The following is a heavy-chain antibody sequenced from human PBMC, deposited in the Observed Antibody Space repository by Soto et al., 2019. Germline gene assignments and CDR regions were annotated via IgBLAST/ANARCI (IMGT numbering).Heavy chain of an antibody. CDR2: ISSSGGST. D-gene: IGHD1-26*01. V-gene: IGHV3-23*01. Sequence: EVQLLESGGGLVQPGGSLRLSCAASGFTFNNYAMSWVRQAPGKGLEWVSTISSSGGSTYYADSVKGRFTISRDNSKNTLYLQMNSLRAEDTAVYYCAKEPREGYGMDVWGQGTTVTVSS. CDR1: GFTFNNYA. CDR3: AKEPREGYGMDV. J-gene: IGHJ6*02.